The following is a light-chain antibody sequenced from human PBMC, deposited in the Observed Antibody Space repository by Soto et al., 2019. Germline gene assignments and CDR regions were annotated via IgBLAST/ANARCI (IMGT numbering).Light chain of an antibody. CDR1: QSIYTY. J-gene: IGKJ2*01. V-gene: IGKV1-39*01. Sequence: DIPVTQSPSSLSASVGDSVTITCRTSQSIYTYLNWYQQKPEKAPAVLITAANGLLSGVPSRFRGDGSGTDFTLTISSLQPEDFATYYCQQSYSPPHTFGQGTEVEIK. CDR3: QQSYSPPHT. CDR2: AAN.